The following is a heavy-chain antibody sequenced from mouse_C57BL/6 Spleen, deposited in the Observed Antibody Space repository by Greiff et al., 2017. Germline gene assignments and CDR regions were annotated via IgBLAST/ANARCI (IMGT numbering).Heavy chain of an antibody. J-gene: IGHJ4*01. CDR2: INYDGSST. D-gene: IGHD1-1*01. CDR3: ARDRSSYRDYYAMDY. Sequence: EVHLVESEGGLVQPGSSMKLSCTASGFTFSDYYMAWVRQVPEKGLEWVANINYDGSSTYYLDSLKSRFIISRDNAKNILYLQMSSLKSEDTATYYCARDRSSYRDYYAMDYWGQGTSVTVSS. V-gene: IGHV5-16*01. CDR1: GFTFSDYY.